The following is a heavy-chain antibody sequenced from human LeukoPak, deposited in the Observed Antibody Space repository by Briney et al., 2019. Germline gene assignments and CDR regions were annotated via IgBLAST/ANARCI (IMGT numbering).Heavy chain of an antibody. Sequence: GGSLRLSCAVSGFTFSDYAVTWVRQAPGKGLEWVSTISGGGGSTYYADSVKGRFTISKDNSKNTLHLQMNSLRAEDTAVYYCAKTRDGYLDYWGQGTLVTVSS. CDR1: GFTFSDYA. D-gene: IGHD6-13*01. J-gene: IGHJ4*02. V-gene: IGHV3-23*01. CDR3: AKTRDGYLDY. CDR2: ISGGGGST.